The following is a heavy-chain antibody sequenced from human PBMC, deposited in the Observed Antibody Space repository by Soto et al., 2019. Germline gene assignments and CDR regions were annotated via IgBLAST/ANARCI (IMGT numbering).Heavy chain of an antibody. CDR3: AKARGYSNSWHFDY. D-gene: IGHD6-13*01. CDR1: GFTFDDYA. CDR2: ISWNSGSI. Sequence: PGGSLRLSCAASGFTFDDYAMHWVRQAPGKGLEWVSGISWNSGSIGYADSVKGRFTISRDNAKNSLYLQMNSLRAEDTALYYCAKARGYSNSWHFDYWGQGTLVTVSS. V-gene: IGHV3-9*01. J-gene: IGHJ4*02.